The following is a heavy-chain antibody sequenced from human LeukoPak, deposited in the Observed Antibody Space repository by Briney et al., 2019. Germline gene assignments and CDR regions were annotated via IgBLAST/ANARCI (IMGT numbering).Heavy chain of an antibody. Sequence: GGSLRLSCAASGFTFSDYYMSWIRQAPGKGLEWVSYISRSGSTIYYADSVKGRFTISRDNAKNSLYLQMNSLRAEDTAVYYCARGYYDFWSGYPFDYWGQGTLVTVSS. J-gene: IGHJ4*02. CDR1: GFTFSDYY. D-gene: IGHD3-3*01. CDR3: ARGYYDFWSGYPFDY. V-gene: IGHV3-11*04. CDR2: ISRSGSTI.